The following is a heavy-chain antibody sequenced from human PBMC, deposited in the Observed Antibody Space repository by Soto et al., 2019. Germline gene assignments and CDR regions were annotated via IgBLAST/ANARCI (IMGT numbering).Heavy chain of an antibody. D-gene: IGHD2-2*01. CDR1: GYTFTSYG. V-gene: IGHV1-18*01. CDR2: ISGYNGHT. J-gene: IGHJ6*02. Sequence: QVQLVQSGAEVKKPGASVKVSCKASGYTFTSYGINWVRQAPGQGLEWMGWISGYNGHTNYAQNLQGRVTMTTDTATSTAYMELRSLRSDDTAVYYCARDGAAMVTPDYDYYGMDVWGQGTTVTVSS. CDR3: ARDGAAMVTPDYDYYGMDV.